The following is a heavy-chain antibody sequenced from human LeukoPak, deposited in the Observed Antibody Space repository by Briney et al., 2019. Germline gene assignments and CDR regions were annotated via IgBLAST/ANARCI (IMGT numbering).Heavy chain of an antibody. CDR1: GYSISSGYY. D-gene: IGHD6-6*01. CDR2: IYHSGST. Sequence: SETLSLTCTVSGYSISSGYYWGWIRQPPGKGLEWIGSIYHSGSTYYNPSLKSRVTISVDTSKNQFSLKLTSVTAADTAVYYCARDGQLVDYEIDYWGQGTLVTVSS. J-gene: IGHJ4*02. CDR3: ARDGQLVDYEIDY. V-gene: IGHV4-38-2*02.